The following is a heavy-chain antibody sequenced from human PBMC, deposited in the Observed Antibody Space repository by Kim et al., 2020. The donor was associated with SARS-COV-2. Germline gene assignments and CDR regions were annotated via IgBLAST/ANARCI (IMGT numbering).Heavy chain of an antibody. D-gene: IGHD3-22*01. Sequence: SETLSLTCAVSGGSISSGGYSWSWIRQPPGKGLEWIGYIYHSGSTYYNPSLKSRVTISVDRSKNQFSLKLSSVTAADTAVYYCARGIPHYYDSSGYYSGAFDIWGQGTMVTVSS. CDR3: ARGIPHYYDSSGYYSGAFDI. J-gene: IGHJ3*02. CDR2: IYHSGST. CDR1: GGSISSGGYS. V-gene: IGHV4-30-2*01.